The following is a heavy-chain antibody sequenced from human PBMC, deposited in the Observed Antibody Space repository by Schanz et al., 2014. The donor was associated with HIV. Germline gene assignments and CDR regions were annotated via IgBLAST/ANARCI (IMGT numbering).Heavy chain of an antibody. Sequence: VQLVESGGGVVQPGRSLRLSCAASGFTFSSYGMHWVRQAPGKGLEWVSRISRDGKTANKADSVKGRFTVSRDNAKNRLYLQMNNLTAGDTAVYYCARDKGGGRDYWGQGTLVTVSS. D-gene: IGHD2-15*01. CDR2: ISRDGKTA. J-gene: IGHJ4*02. CDR1: GFTFSSYG. V-gene: IGHV3-74*01. CDR3: ARDKGGGRDY.